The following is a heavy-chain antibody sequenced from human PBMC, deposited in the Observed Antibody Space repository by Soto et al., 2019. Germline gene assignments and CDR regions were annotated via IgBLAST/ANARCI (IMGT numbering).Heavy chain of an antibody. D-gene: IGHD6-19*01. CDR2: ISGSGGST. CDR3: AKMLGRQWLESNSFPY. V-gene: IGHV3-23*01. J-gene: IGHJ4*02. Sequence: EVQLLESGGGLVQPGGSLRLSCAASGFTFSSYAMSWVRQAPGKGLEWVSAISGSGGSTYYADSVKGRFTISRDNSKNTLYLQMNSLRAEDTAVYYCAKMLGRQWLESNSFPYWGQGTLVTVSS. CDR1: GFTFSSYA.